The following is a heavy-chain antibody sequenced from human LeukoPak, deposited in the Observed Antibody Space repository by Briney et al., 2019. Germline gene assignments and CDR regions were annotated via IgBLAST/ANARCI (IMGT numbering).Heavy chain of an antibody. V-gene: IGHV4-34*01. CDR3: ARGYYGSGTLRDWFDP. D-gene: IGHD3-10*01. Sequence: PSETLSLTCAVYGGSFSGYYWSWIRQPPGKGLEWIGEINHSGSTNYNPSLKSRVTISVDTSKNQFSLKLSSVTAADTAVHYCARGYYGSGTLRDWFDPWGQGTLVTVSS. CDR1: GGSFSGYY. J-gene: IGHJ5*02. CDR2: INHSGST.